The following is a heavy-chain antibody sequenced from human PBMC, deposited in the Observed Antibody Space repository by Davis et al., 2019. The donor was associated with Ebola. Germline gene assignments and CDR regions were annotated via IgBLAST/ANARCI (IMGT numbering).Heavy chain of an antibody. Sequence: SGPTLVKPTQTLTLTCTFSGVSPRSGGVGVGWIRQPPGQALEWLALIYWDDDKHYTPSLKSRLTIFKDSSKDEVVLTMTNMDPVDTGTYFCAHIPEYSNYFDYWGQGTLVTVSS. CDR2: IYWDDDK. V-gene: IGHV2-5*02. CDR1: GVSPRSGGVG. CDR3: AHIPEYSNYFDY. J-gene: IGHJ4*02. D-gene: IGHD4-11*01.